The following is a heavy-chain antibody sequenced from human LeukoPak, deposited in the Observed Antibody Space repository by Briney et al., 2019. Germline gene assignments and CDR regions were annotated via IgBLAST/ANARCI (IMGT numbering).Heavy chain of an antibody. CDR2: IKQDGSEK. V-gene: IGHV3-7*01. CDR1: GFTFSSRDW. J-gene: IGHJ4*02. D-gene: IGHD4-17*01. CDR3: ARGHTAVTRHFDF. Sequence: GGSLRLSCVASGFTFSSRDWMTWVRQAPGKGLEWVANIKQDGSEKNYVDSVKGRFTISRDNAKNSVDLQMNSLRVEDTAVYYCARGHTAVTRHFDFWGQGTLVTVSS.